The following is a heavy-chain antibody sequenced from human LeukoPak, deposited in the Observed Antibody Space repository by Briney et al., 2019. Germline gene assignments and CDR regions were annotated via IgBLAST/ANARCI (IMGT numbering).Heavy chain of an antibody. CDR2: ISGSGGST. D-gene: IGHD3-3*01. CDR3: AKDPYDFWSGYHFDY. J-gene: IGHJ4*02. Sequence: GGSLRLSRAASGFTFSSYAMSWVRQAPGKGLEWVSAISGSGGSTYYADSVKGRFTISRDNSKNTLYLQMNSLRAEDTAVYYCAKDPYDFWSGYHFDYWGQGTLVTVSS. CDR1: GFTFSSYA. V-gene: IGHV3-23*01.